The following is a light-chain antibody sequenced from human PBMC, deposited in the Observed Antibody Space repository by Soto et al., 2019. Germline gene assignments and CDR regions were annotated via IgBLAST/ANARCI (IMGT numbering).Light chain of an antibody. CDR1: QSISSY. CDR2: AAS. J-gene: IGKJ5*01. CDR3: QHIYGTRRIA. V-gene: IGKV1-39*01. Sequence: KVSLSQSLLSAXVGEXGTIXXRXSQSISSYLSGYQEKPRKSPKLLIYAASSLQIGVPSKFSSRRSGADFSLTISSKRAEDFAACYCQHIYGTRRIAFGRGTTLDIK.